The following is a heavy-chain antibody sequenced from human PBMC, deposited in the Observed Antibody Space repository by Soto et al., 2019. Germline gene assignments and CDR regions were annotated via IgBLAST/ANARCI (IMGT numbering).Heavy chain of an antibody. J-gene: IGHJ4*02. D-gene: IGHD5-18*01. CDR1: GFTFSSYG. V-gene: IGHV3-30*18. Sequence: QVQLVESGGGVVQPGRSLRLSCAASGFTFSSYGMHWVRQAPGKGLEWVAVISYDGSNKYYADSVKGRFTISRDNSKNTLYLQMNSLRAEGTAVYYCAKDRVDTAMDYWGQGTLVSVSS. CDR3: AKDRVDTAMDY. CDR2: ISYDGSNK.